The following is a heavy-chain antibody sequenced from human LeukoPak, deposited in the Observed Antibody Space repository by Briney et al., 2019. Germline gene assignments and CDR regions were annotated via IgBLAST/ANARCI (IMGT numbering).Heavy chain of an antibody. J-gene: IGHJ4*02. V-gene: IGHV4-59*01. CDR2: IYYSGST. D-gene: IGHD3-9*01. CDR3: ARRILTGYYFDY. CDR1: GGSISSYY. Sequence: SETLSLTCTVSGGSISSYYWSWIRQPPGNRLEWIGYIYYSGSTNYNPSLKSRVTISVDTSKNQFSLKLSSVTAADTAVYYCARRILTGYYFDYWGQGTLVTVSS.